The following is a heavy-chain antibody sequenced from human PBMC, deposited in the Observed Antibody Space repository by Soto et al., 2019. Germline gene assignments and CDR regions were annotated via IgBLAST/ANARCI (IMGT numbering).Heavy chain of an antibody. D-gene: IGHD3-10*01. J-gene: IGHJ6*02. CDR3: ARQRGYYYYGMDV. V-gene: IGHV4-38-2*01. Sequence: PSETLSLTCAVSCYSISSGYYWGWIRQPPGKGLEWIGSIYHSGSTYYNPSLKSRVTISVDTSKNQFSLKLSSVTAADTAVYYCARQRGYYYYGMDVRGQGTTVTVSS. CDR1: CYSISSGYY. CDR2: IYHSGST.